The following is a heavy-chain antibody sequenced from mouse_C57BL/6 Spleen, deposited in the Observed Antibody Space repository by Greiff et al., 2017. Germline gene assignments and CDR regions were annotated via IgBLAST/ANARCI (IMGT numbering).Heavy chain of an antibody. Sequence: EVKLLESGPGLVKPSQSLSLTCSVTGYSITSGYYWNWIRQFPGNKLEWMGYISYDGSNNYNPSLKNRISITRDTSKNQFFLKLNSVTTEDTATYYCARNYGSSWVYWYFDVWGTGTTVTVSS. J-gene: IGHJ1*03. CDR3: ARNYGSSWVYWYFDV. CDR2: ISYDGSN. CDR1: GYSITSGYY. V-gene: IGHV3-6*01. D-gene: IGHD1-1*01.